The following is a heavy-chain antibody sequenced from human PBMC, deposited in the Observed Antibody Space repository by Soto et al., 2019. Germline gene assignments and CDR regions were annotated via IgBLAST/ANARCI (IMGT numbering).Heavy chain of an antibody. V-gene: IGHV5-10-1*01. CDR1: GYSFTTFW. D-gene: IGHD2-8*02. CDR2: VDPRDSYT. CDR3: ARIYCTSAACDSWLDP. J-gene: IGHJ5*02. Sequence: PGESLKISCTGFGYSFTTFWISWVRQVPGKGLEWMGTVDPRDSYTNYSPTFQGHVTISADKSIATAYLHWGSLQASDTAMYFCARIYCTSAACDSWLDPWGQGTLVTVS.